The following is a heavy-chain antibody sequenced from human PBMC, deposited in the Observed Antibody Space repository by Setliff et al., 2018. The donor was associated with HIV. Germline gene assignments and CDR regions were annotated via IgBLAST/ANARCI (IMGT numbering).Heavy chain of an antibody. CDR2: INPLGGNT. D-gene: IGHD3-22*01. V-gene: IGHV1-46*02. CDR3: ARARRDSYDRGRRNHYYIDV. J-gene: IGHJ6*03. Sequence: ASVKVSCKASGNTFNSYYLHWVRQAPGQGLEWMGIINPLGGNTNYYAQKFQGRVTMTRDTSISTAYMELNNLKFEDTAVYYCARARRDSYDRGRRNHYYIDVWGKGTTVTVSS. CDR1: GNTFNSYY.